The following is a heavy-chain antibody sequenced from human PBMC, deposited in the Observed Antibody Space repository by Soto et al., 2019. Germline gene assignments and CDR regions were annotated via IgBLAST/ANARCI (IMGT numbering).Heavy chain of an antibody. Sequence: RLCSAAGGFTVSSYAMIWVRQAPGKGLEWVSAISGSGGSTYYADSVKGRFTISRDNSKNTLYLQMNSLRAEDTAVYYCAKDEEVSYYDFWSGYYDFDYWGQGTLVTVS. CDR2: ISGSGGST. D-gene: IGHD3-3*01. CDR1: GFTVSSYA. V-gene: IGHV3-23*01. J-gene: IGHJ4*02. CDR3: AKDEEVSYYDFWSGYYDFDY.